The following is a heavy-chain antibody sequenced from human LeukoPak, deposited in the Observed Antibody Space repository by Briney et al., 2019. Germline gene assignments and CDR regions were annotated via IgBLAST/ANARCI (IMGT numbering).Heavy chain of an antibody. CDR1: GGSISSSTYY. Sequence: SETLSLTCTVSGGSISSSTYYWGWIRQPPGKGLEWIGSIYYSGLTYYNPSLESRVTISVDTSKNQFSLKLSSVTAADTAVYYCASWGCSGGSCLNNWFDPWGQGTLVTVSS. CDR3: ASWGCSGGSCLNNWFDP. J-gene: IGHJ5*02. V-gene: IGHV4-39*07. D-gene: IGHD2-15*01. CDR2: IYYSGLT.